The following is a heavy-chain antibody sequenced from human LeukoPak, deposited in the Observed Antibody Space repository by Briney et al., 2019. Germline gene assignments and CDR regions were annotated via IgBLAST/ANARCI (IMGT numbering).Heavy chain of an antibody. CDR3: ARAHLYYYDSSGYSDFDY. Sequence: ASVKVSCKASGYTFTGYYMHWVRQAPGQGLEWMGWINPNSGGTNYARKFQGRVTMTRDTSISTAYMELSRLRSDDTAVYYCARAHLYYYDSSGYSDFDYWGQGTLVTVSS. D-gene: IGHD3-22*01. CDR1: GYTFTGYY. CDR2: INPNSGGT. V-gene: IGHV1-2*02. J-gene: IGHJ4*02.